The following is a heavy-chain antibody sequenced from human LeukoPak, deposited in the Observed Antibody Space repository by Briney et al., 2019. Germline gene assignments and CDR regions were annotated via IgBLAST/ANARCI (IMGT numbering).Heavy chain of an antibody. Sequence: ASVKVSCKASGYTFTDHYIQWMRQAPGQGLEWMGWIRPSSGDTLYAQKFQGRVTKTRDTSINTAYMEVSGLRSDDTAVYYCGRAEGSGLSDSWGKGPWSPSPQ. CDR2: IRPSSGDT. CDR1: GYTFTDHY. D-gene: IGHD2-15*01. CDR3: GRAEGSGLSDS. J-gene: IGHJ4*03. V-gene: IGHV1-2*02.